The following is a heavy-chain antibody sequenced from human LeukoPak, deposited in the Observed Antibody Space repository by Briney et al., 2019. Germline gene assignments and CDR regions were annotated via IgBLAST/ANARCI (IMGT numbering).Heavy chain of an antibody. CDR3: AHSGYNSGFYVDY. CDR2: ISWDDYK. Sequence: SGPTLVRPTQTLTLTCSFSGFSLSSNGVGVAWIRRPPGKALEWLALISWDDYKRSNPLLRSRLSITKDTSKNQVVLTMTNMDPVDTAIYYCAHSGYNSGFYVDYWGQGTLVTVPS. V-gene: IGHV2-5*02. D-gene: IGHD6-19*01. CDR1: GFSLSSNGVG. J-gene: IGHJ4*02.